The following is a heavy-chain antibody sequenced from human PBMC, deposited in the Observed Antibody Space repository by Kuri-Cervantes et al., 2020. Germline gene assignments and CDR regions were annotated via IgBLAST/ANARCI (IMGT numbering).Heavy chain of an antibody. CDR2: IWYDGSNK. CDR3: ARVEGADYFDY. J-gene: IGHJ4*02. V-gene: IGHV3-33*01. Sequence: SLKISCAASGFTFSSYGMHWVRQAPGKGLEWVAVIWYDGSNKYYADSVKGRFTTSRDNSKNTLYLQMNSLRAEDTAVYYCARVEGADYFDYWGQGTLVTVSS. CDR1: GFTFSSYG.